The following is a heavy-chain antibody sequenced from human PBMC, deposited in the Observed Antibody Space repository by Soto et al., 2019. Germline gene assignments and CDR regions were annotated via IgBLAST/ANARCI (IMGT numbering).Heavy chain of an antibody. CDR1: GYTFTSYD. CDR3: ARRAETNGWNGFGADKYYFDF. V-gene: IGHV1-8*01. J-gene: IGHJ4*02. CDR2: MNPNTGDS. Sequence: GPSVKVSCKASGYTFTSYDIYWVRQATGQGLEWMGWMNPNTGDSSYAQKFQGRVTMTSDTSITTAHMELSSLRSEDTAVYYCARRAETNGWNGFGADKYYFDFWGQGTLVTVSS. D-gene: IGHD1-1*01.